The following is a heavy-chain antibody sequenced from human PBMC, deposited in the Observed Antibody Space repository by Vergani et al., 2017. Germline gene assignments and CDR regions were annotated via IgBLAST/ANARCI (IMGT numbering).Heavy chain of an antibody. CDR1: GGSISSHY. CDR3: ASLYYGSDY. V-gene: IGHV4-59*11. Sequence: QVQLQQWGAGLLKPSETLSLTCTVSGGSISSHYWSWIRQPPGKGLEWIGYIYYSGSTNYNPSLKSRVTISVDTSKNQFSLKLSSVTAADTAVYYCASLYYGSDYWGQGTLVTVSS. CDR2: IYYSGST. D-gene: IGHD3-22*01. J-gene: IGHJ4*02.